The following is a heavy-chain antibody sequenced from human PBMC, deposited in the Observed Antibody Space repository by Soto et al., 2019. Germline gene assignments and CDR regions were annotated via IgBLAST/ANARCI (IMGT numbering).Heavy chain of an antibody. CDR2: IVVISNTA. J-gene: IGHJ4*02. CDR1: GSTFNNFA. CDR3: ARAIKRWEVHYYFDY. D-gene: IGHD1-26*01. V-gene: IGHV1-69*06. Sequence: QVVLLQSGAEVKEPGSSVRVSCEVSGSTFNNFAFSWVRQAPGHGPEWMGGIVVISNTADYSQRFQDSVTITADTSTNTLYMELGSLTFEATAVYYCARAIKRWEVHYYFDYWGQGTLGTVAS.